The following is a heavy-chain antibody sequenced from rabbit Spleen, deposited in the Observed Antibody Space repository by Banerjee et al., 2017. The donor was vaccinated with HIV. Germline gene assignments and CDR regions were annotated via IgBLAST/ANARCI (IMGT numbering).Heavy chain of an antibody. CDR2: IYIGSVGIT. D-gene: IGHD6-1*01. V-gene: IGHV1S45*01. CDR3: ARDAAGGGGYGSFNL. CDR1: GFSFSGSYH. J-gene: IGHJ4*01. Sequence: QEQLEESGGDLVKPEGSLTLTCTASGFSFSGSYHMCWVRQAPGKGLELIACIYIGSVGITYYASWAKGRFTISKTSSTTVTLQMTSLTAADTATYFCARDAAGGGGYGSFNLWGPGTLVTVS.